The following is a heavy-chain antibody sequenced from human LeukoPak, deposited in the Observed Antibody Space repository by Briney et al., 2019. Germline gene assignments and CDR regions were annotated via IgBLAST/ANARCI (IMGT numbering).Heavy chain of an antibody. V-gene: IGHV4-39*01. CDR3: ARPGIAVAGTYGTFDY. J-gene: IGHJ4*02. CDR2: IYYSGST. CDR1: GGSISSSSYY. Sequence: SETLSLTCTVSGGSISSSSYYWGWIRQPPGKGLEWIGSIYYSGSTYYNPSLKSRVTISVDTSRNQFSLKLSSVTAADTAVYYCARPGIAVAGTYGTFDYWGQGTLVTVSS. D-gene: IGHD6-19*01.